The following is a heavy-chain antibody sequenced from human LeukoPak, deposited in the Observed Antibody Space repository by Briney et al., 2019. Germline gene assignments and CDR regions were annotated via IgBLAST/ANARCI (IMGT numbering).Heavy chain of an antibody. Sequence: ASVKVSCKASGGTFTSYDINWVRQATGQGLEWMGWMNPNSGNTGYAQKFQGRVTMTRNTSISTAYMELSSLRSEDTAVYYCARAFSPYYDYVWGSYRYRSFDYWGQGTLVTVSS. CDR1: GGTFTSYD. J-gene: IGHJ4*02. V-gene: IGHV1-8*01. D-gene: IGHD3-16*02. CDR3: ARAFSPYYDYVWGSYRYRSFDY. CDR2: MNPNSGNT.